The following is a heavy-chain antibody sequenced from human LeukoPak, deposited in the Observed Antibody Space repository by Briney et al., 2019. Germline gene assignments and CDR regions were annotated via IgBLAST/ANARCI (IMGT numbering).Heavy chain of an antibody. D-gene: IGHD6-19*01. Sequence: GGSLRLSCAASGVTFRSYGMHWVRQAPGRGLEWVAAILYDATKKDYADSVKGRFTISRDNSNNTLFLLMNSLRAEDTAIYYCVKGGWFDDWGQGTLVTVSS. CDR1: GVTFRSYG. CDR3: VKGGWFDD. CDR2: ILYDATKK. J-gene: IGHJ4*02. V-gene: IGHV3-33*06.